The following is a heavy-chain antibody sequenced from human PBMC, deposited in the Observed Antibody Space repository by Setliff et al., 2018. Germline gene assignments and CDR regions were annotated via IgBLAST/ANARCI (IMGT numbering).Heavy chain of an antibody. CDR3: ARGEGCNDGICLYQFDF. D-gene: IGHD2-2*01. J-gene: IGHJ4*02. CDR2: IYTSGNT. V-gene: IGHV4-4*07. Sequence: SETLSLTCTVSGGSISSYYWSWIRQPAGKGLEWIGRIYTSGNTNYNPSLKSRITISLDTSKNQLSLKVNSVTAADTAVYYCARGEGCNDGICLYQFDFWGQGTLVTVSS. CDR1: GGSISSYY.